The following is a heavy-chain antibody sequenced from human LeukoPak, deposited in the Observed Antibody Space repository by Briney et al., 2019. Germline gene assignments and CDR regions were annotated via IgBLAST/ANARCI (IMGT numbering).Heavy chain of an antibody. CDR3: ARLLGADYYDSSGYYGADIWFDT. D-gene: IGHD3-22*01. J-gene: IGHJ5*02. CDR2: IHYSGST. CDR1: GDSISNSNFY. V-gene: IGHV4-39*01. Sequence: SETLSLTCTVSGDSISNSNFYWDWVRQPPGKGLEWIAGIHYSGSTHYNPSLRSRVTISVDTSKNQFSLKLSSVTAADTAVYFCARLLGADYYDSSGYYGADIWFDTWGQGTLVTVSS.